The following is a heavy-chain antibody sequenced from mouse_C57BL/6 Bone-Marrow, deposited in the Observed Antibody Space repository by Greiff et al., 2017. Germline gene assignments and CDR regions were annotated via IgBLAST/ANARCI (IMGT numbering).Heavy chain of an antibody. CDR3: ARGRWGYVDY. Sequence: VQLQQSGAELVRPGASVKLSCKASGYTFTDYYINWVKQRPGQGLEWIARIYPGSGNTYYNEKFKGKATLTAEKSSSTAYMQLSSLTSEDSAVYFCARGRWGYVDYWGQGTTLTVSS. CDR1: GYTFTDYY. J-gene: IGHJ2*01. D-gene: IGHD1-1*02. CDR2: IYPGSGNT. V-gene: IGHV1-76*01.